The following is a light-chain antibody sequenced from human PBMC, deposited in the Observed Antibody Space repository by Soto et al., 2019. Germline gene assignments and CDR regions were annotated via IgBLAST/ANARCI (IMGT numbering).Light chain of an antibody. CDR2: KAS. V-gene: IGKV1-5*03. J-gene: IGKJ1*01. CDR1: QSISNW. Sequence: DIQMTQSPSTLSASVGDRVTITCRASQSISNWLAWYQQKPGKAPNLLIYKASSLETGVPSSFSGSGSGTEFTLTISCLQADDFATYYCQQYKSYPRTFGQGTNVEI. CDR3: QQYKSYPRT.